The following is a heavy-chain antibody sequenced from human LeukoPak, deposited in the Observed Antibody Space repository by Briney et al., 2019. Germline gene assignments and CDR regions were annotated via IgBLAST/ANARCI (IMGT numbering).Heavy chain of an antibody. CDR3: ARRSFSDNYYGAFNL. V-gene: IGHV1-8*01. CDR1: GYTFHNYD. J-gene: IGHJ4*02. CDR2: MSPNSGNT. D-gene: IGHD3-22*01. Sequence: GASVKVSCKASGYTFHNYDINWVRQATGQGLEWMGWMSPNSGNTGYAQRFQGRVTMTRDTSISTAYMELSSLRSDDTAVYYCARRSFSDNYYGAFNLWGQGTLVTVTS.